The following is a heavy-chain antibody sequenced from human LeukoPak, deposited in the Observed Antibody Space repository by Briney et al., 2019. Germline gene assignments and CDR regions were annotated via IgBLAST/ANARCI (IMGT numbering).Heavy chain of an antibody. CDR1: GGSVSSGSYY. D-gene: IGHD3-22*01. V-gene: IGHV4-61*01. Sequence: SETLSLTCTVSGGSVSSGSYYRSWIRQPPGKGLEWIGYIYYSGSTNYNPSLKSRVTISVDTSKNQFSLKLSSVTAADTAVYYCARSAYYYDSSGYYPFDYWGQGTLVTVSS. CDR2: IYYSGST. J-gene: IGHJ4*02. CDR3: ARSAYYYDSSGYYPFDY.